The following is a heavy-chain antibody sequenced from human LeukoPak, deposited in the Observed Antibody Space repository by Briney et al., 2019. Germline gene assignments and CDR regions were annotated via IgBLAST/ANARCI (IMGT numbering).Heavy chain of an antibody. Sequence: SGPALVKPTQTLTLTCTFSGFSLSTTGMCVSWIRQPPGKALEWLARIDWDDDKYYSTSLKTRLTISKDTSKNQVVLTMTNMDPVDTATYYCARTPPAAGSNSHWFDPWGQGTLVTVSS. CDR3: ARTPPAAGSNSHWFDP. J-gene: IGHJ5*02. CDR1: GFSLSTTGMC. CDR2: IDWDDDK. D-gene: IGHD6-13*01. V-gene: IGHV2-70*11.